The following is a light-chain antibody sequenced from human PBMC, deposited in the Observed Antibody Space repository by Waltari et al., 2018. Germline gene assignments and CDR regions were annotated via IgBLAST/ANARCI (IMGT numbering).Light chain of an antibody. CDR3: LQTLRTPLT. CDR2: TST. Sequence: DIQMTQSPSSLSASIGDTVTITCRSSQSLASSLSWYQVKPGRAPRPLIYTSTSLHSGVPSRFSGGGSVTYFTLTISNLQPDDSATYFCLQTLRTPLTFGGGTRLEIK. J-gene: IGKJ4*01. CDR1: QSLASS. V-gene: IGKV1-39*01.